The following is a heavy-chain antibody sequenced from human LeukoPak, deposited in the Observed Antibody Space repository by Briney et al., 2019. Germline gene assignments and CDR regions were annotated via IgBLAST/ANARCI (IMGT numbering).Heavy chain of an antibody. V-gene: IGHV3-30*03. CDR2: ISYDGSNK. D-gene: IGHD1-26*01. Sequence: PGRSLRVSCAASGFTFSSYGLHWVGQSPGKGLEGVAVISYDGSNKYYADSVKGRFTISSDNTKNPLYLQMNTPSAEDTAVYYCASDGELAPPDIWGQGTMVTVSS. CDR1: GFTFSSYG. CDR3: ASDGELAPPDI. J-gene: IGHJ3*02.